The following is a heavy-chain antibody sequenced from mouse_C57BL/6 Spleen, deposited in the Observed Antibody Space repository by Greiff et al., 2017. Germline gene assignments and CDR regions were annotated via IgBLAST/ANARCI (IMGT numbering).Heavy chain of an antibody. CDR1: GFTFSSYA. V-gene: IGHV5-4*03. Sequence: EVMLVESGGGLVKPGGSLKLSCAASGFTFSSYAMSWVRQTPEKRLEWVATISDGGTYTYYPDNVKGRFTISRDNAKNNLYLQMSHLKSEDTAMYYCARSPLYGSSYGWYFDVWGTGTTVTVSS. CDR3: ARSPLYGSSYGWYFDV. J-gene: IGHJ1*03. D-gene: IGHD1-1*01. CDR2: ISDGGTYT.